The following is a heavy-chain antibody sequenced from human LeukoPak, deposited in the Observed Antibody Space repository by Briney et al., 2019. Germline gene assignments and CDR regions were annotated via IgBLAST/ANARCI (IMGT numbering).Heavy chain of an antibody. J-gene: IGHJ5*02. CDR2: ISGSGGST. CDR3: AKERSSSAKVGNWFDP. CDR1: GFTFSSYA. Sequence: GGSLRLSCAASGFTFSSYAMSWVRQAPGKGVEWVSAISGSGGSTYYADSVKGRFTISRDNSKNTLYLQMNSLRAEDTAVYYCAKERSSSAKVGNWFDPWGQGTLVTVSS. D-gene: IGHD6-13*01. V-gene: IGHV3-23*01.